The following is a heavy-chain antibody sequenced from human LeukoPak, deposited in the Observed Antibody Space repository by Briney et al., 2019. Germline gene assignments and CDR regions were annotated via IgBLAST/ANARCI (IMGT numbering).Heavy chain of an antibody. Sequence: GGSLRLSCAASGFTFSSYWMSWVRQAPGKGLEWVANIKEDGSDKYYVDSVKGRFTISRDNAKNSRYLQMNSLRAEDTAVYYCARDTGYNTFDYWGQGTLVTVSS. CDR2: IKEDGSDK. CDR3: ARDTGYNTFDY. J-gene: IGHJ4*02. D-gene: IGHD5-24*01. CDR1: GFTFSSYW. V-gene: IGHV3-7*05.